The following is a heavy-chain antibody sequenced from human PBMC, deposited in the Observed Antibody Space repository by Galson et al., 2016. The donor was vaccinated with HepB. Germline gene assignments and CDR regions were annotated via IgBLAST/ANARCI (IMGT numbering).Heavy chain of an antibody. J-gene: IGHJ4*02. V-gene: IGHV3-23*01. D-gene: IGHD5/OR15-5a*01. CDR2: ISRSGDVP. Sequence: SLRLSCAASGFAFNSFWMHWVRQAPGTGLEWVSGISRSGDVPYYADSVKGRFRISRDNARSTVYLEMNSLRVDDSAVYYCAKVQGGYSVFWGQGMLVSVSS. CDR1: GFAFNSFW. CDR3: AKVQGGYSVF.